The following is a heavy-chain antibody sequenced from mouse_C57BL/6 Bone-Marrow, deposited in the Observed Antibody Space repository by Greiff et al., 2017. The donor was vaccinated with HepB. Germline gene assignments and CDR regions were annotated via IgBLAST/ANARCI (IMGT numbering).Heavy chain of an antibody. CDR3: AAYYGSSYGYFDV. D-gene: IGHD1-1*01. Sequence: VKLQESGAELARPGASVKMSCKASGYTFTSYWMHWVKQRPGQGLEWIGMIHPNSGSTNYNEKFKSKATLTVDKSSSTAYMQLSSLTSEDSAVYYCAAYYGSSYGYFDVWGTGTTVTVSS. CDR1: GYTFTSYW. CDR2: IHPNSGST. J-gene: IGHJ1*03. V-gene: IGHV1-64*01.